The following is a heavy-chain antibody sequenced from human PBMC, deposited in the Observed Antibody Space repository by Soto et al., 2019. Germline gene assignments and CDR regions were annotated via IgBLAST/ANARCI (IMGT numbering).Heavy chain of an antibody. CDR2: IYYSGST. V-gene: IGHV4-39*01. CDR1: GGSISSSSYY. CDR3: ARLERTLPAAMRGGFDY. J-gene: IGHJ4*02. D-gene: IGHD2-2*01. Sequence: QLQLQESGPGLVKPSETLSLTCTVSGGSISSSSYYWGWIRQPPGKGLEWIGSIYYSGSTYYNPSLKSRVTISVDTSKNQFSLKLSSVTAADTAVYYCARLERTLPAAMRGGFDYWGQGTLVTVSS.